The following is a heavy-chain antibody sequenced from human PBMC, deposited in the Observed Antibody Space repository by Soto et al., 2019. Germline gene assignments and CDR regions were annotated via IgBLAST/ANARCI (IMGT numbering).Heavy chain of an antibody. D-gene: IGHD2-2*01. CDR3: AALGYCISTSCYAWYYYYGMDV. Sequence: PSETLSLTCTVSGGSISSSSYYWGWIRQPPGKGLEWIGSIYYSGSTYYNPSLKSRVTISVDTSKNQFSLKLSSVTAADTAVYYCAALGYCISTSCYAWYYYYGMDVWGQGTTVTVSS. J-gene: IGHJ6*02. CDR2: IYYSGST. CDR1: GGSISSSSYY. V-gene: IGHV4-39*01.